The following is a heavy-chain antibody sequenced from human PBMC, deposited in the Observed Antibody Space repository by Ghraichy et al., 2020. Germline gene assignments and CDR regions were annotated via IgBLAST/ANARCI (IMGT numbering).Heavy chain of an antibody. V-gene: IGHV3-9*01. D-gene: IGHD3-22*01. CDR1: GFTFDDYA. CDR3: AKDLSYDTRGSPGY. CDR2: ISWNSGRI. J-gene: IGHJ4*02. Sequence: GGSLRLSCAASGFTFDDYAMHWVRQAPGKGLEWVSGISWNSGRIGYADSVKGRFTISRDSAKNSLYLQMNSLRAEDTALYYCAKDLSYDTRGSPGYWGQGTLVTVSS.